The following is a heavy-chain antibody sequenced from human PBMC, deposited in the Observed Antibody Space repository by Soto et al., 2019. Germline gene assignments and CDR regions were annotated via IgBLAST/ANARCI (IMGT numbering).Heavy chain of an antibody. Sequence: QLQLQESGPGLVKPSETLSLTCTVSGGSISSSSYYWGWIRQPPGKGLEWIGSIYYSGSTYYNPSLKSRVTISVDTSKNQFSLKLSSVTAADTAVYYCARHPQYSSSWYRYYYYGMDVWGQGTTVTVSS. J-gene: IGHJ6*02. D-gene: IGHD6-13*01. CDR3: ARHPQYSSSWYRYYYYGMDV. CDR2: IYYSGST. V-gene: IGHV4-39*01. CDR1: GGSISSSSYY.